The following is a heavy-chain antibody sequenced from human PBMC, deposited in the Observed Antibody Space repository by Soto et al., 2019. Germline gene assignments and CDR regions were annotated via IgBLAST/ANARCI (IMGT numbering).Heavy chain of an antibody. CDR1: GFTFSSNY. CDR2: IYSGGST. J-gene: IGHJ3*02. CDR3: ARALLPHDAFDI. Sequence: PGGSLRLSCAASGFTFSSNYMSWVRQAPGKGLEWVSVIYSGGSTYYADSVKGRFTISRDNSKNTLYLQMNSLRAEDTAVYYCARALLPHDAFDIWGQGTMVTVSS. V-gene: IGHV3-66*01.